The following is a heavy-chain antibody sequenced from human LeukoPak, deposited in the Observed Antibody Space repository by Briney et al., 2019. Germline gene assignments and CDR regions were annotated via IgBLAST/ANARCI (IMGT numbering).Heavy chain of an antibody. D-gene: IGHD6-19*01. J-gene: IGHJ4*02. CDR1: GGSISSYY. CDR2: IYYSGST. Sequence: PSETLSLTCTVSGGSISSYYWSWIRQPPGKGLEWIGYIYYSGSTNYNPSLKSRVTISVDTSKNQFSLKLSSVTAADTAVYYCARAWEYYSSGWYYFDYWGQGTPVTVSS. V-gene: IGHV4-59*12. CDR3: ARAWEYYSSGWYYFDY.